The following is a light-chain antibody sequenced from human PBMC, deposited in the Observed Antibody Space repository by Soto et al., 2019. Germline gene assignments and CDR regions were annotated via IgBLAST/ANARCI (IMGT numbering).Light chain of an antibody. CDR3: QQYNSYPIT. CDR1: QSISTW. V-gene: IGKV1-5*01. Sequence: DIQVTQSPSTLSASVGDRVTITCRASQSISTWLAWYQQKPGKAPKLLIYGASSLESGVPSRFSGSGSGTEFTLTISSLQPDDFATYYCQQYNSYPITFGQGTRLEIK. CDR2: GAS. J-gene: IGKJ5*01.